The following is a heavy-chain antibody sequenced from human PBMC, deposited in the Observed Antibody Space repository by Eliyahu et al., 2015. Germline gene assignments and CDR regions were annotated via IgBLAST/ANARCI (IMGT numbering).Heavy chain of an antibody. CDR3: ARGRDFWSGYYRGYYFDY. V-gene: IGHV1-2*02. D-gene: IGHD3-3*01. J-gene: IGHJ4*02. CDR2: INPNSGGT. CDR1: GYTFTGYY. Sequence: QVQLVQSGAEVKKPGASVKVSCKASGYTFTGYYMHWVRQAPGQGLEWMGWINPNSGGTNYAQKFQGRVTMTRDTSISTTYMELSRLRSDDTAVYYCARGRDFWSGYYRGYYFDYWGQGTLVTVSS.